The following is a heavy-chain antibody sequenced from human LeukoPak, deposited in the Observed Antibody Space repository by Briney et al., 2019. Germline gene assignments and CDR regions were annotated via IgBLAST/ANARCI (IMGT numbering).Heavy chain of an antibody. CDR3: ARDLYWNDY. CDR1: GYTFTSYY. V-gene: IGHV1-46*01. Sequence: PSASVKVCKASGYTFTSYYMHWVRQAPGQGLEGMGIINPSGGSTSYAQKFQGRVTMTRDMSTSTVYMELSSLRSEDTAVYYCARDLYWNDYWGQGTLVTVSS. CDR2: INPSGGST. D-gene: IGHD2-8*02. J-gene: IGHJ4*02.